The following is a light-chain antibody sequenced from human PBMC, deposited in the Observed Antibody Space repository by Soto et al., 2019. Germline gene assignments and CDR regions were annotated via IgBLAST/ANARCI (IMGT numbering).Light chain of an antibody. J-gene: IGLJ1*01. CDR1: SSDVGSYNL. CDR3: CSYAGSSTYV. CDR2: EGS. Sequence: QSVLTHPASVSGSPVQSITISCTGTSSDVGSYNLVSWYPQHPGKAPRLMIYEGSKRPSGVSNRFSGSKSGNTASLTISGLQAEDEADYYCCSYAGSSTYVFGTGTKVTVL. V-gene: IGLV2-23*01.